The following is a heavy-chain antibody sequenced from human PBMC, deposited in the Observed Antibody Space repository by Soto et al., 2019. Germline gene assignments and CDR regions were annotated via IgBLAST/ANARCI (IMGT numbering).Heavy chain of an antibody. J-gene: IGHJ6*02. Sequence: WVRQAPGQGLEWMGGIIPIFGTANYAQKFQGRVTITADESTSTAYMELSSLRSEDTAVYYCARDPKYIVATIAYYYYGMDVWGQGTTVTVSS. V-gene: IGHV1-69*01. D-gene: IGHD5-12*01. CDR2: IIPIFGTA. CDR3: ARDPKYIVATIAYYYYGMDV.